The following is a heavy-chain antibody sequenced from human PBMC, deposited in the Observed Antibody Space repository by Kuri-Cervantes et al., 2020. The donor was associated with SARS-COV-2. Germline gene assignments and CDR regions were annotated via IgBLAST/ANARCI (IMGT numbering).Heavy chain of an antibody. CDR2: IYHSGST. Sequence: SCPVSGGPISSSNWWSWVRQPPGKGLEWIGVIYHSGSTNYNPSLKSRVTISVDKSKNQFSLKLSSVTAADTAVYYCARGPPGYCSSTSCYGRGVFDYWGQGTLVTVSS. CDR3: ARGPPGYCSSTSCYGRGVFDY. CDR1: GGPISSSNW. J-gene: IGHJ4*02. D-gene: IGHD2-2*01. V-gene: IGHV4-4*02.